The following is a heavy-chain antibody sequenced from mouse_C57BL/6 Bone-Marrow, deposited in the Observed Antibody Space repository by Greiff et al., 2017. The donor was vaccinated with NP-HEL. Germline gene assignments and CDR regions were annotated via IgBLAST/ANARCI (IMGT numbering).Heavy chain of an antibody. V-gene: IGHV1-69*01. Sequence: QVQLQQPGAELVMPGASVKLSCKASGYTFTSYWMHWVKQRPGQGLEWIGAIDPSDSYTNYNQKFKGKSTLTVDKSSSTAYMQLSSLTSEDSAVYYCARWDSNYFYYAMDYWGQGTSVTVSS. CDR3: ARWDSNYFYYAMDY. CDR1: GYTFTSYW. CDR2: IDPSDSYT. J-gene: IGHJ4*01. D-gene: IGHD2-5*01.